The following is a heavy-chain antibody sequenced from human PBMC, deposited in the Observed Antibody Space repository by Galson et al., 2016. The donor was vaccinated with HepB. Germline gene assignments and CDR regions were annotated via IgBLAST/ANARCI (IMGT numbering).Heavy chain of an antibody. CDR2: IYHTEST. CDR3: ARANYEIWSGPLDS. Sequence: SETLSLTCAVSGGSISSDNWWNWVRQPPEKGLEWIGKIYHTESTDYNPSLQSRVTISLDKSENKFSLNLTSVTAADTAVYYCARANYEIWSGPLDSWGQGILVTVSS. J-gene: IGHJ4*02. D-gene: IGHD3-3*01. CDR1: GGSISSDNW. V-gene: IGHV4-4*02.